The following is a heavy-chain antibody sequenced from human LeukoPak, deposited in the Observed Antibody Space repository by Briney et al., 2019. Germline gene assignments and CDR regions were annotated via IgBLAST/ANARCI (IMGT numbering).Heavy chain of an antibody. J-gene: IGHJ4*02. CDR1: GYTFTGYY. D-gene: IGHD6-19*01. CDR2: VNPDSGGS. CDR3: ARGSSGWRPRIYFDY. Sequence: ASVKVSCKASGYTFTGYYIHWVRQAPGQGLEWMGWVNPDSGGSNYAQKFQGRVTTTRDTSISTAYMELSRPKSDDTAVYYCARGSSGWRPRIYFDYWGPGTLVTVSS. V-gene: IGHV1-2*02.